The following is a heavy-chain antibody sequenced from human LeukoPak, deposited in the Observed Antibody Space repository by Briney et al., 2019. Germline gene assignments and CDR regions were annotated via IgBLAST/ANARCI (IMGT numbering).Heavy chain of an antibody. CDR1: AGSISSSSYY. Sequence: SETLPLTCTVPAGSISSSSYYWGWIRQPPAKGLEWIGRTYYSGSTYYNPSLPTRVTISVDTSNNQFSLKLSSVTAADTAVYYCASAGSYSVDYWGQGTLVTVSS. D-gene: IGHD1-26*01. CDR2: TYYSGST. V-gene: IGHV4-39*01. J-gene: IGHJ4*02. CDR3: ASAGSYSVDY.